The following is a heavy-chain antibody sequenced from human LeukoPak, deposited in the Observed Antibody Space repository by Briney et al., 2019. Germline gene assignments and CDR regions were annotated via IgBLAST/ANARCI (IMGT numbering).Heavy chain of an antibody. Sequence: GASVKVSCKASGHTFTSYGISWVRQAPGQGLEWMGWISAYNGNTNYAQKLQGRVTMTTDTSTSTAYMELRSLRSDDTAVYYCARGVSGYCSSTSCSRGFDPWGQGTLVTVSS. CDR3: ARGVSGYCSSTSCSRGFDP. V-gene: IGHV1-18*01. D-gene: IGHD2-2*01. J-gene: IGHJ5*02. CDR2: ISAYNGNT. CDR1: GHTFTSYG.